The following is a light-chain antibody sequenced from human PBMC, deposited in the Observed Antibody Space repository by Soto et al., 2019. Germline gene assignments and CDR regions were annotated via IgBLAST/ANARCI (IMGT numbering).Light chain of an antibody. J-gene: IGLJ1*01. Sequence: QSALTQPASVSGSPGQSITISCTGTSSDVGRHDYVSWYQQHPGKAPKLMIYEVSNRPSGVSDRFTGSKSGNTASLTISGLQADDEADYYCSSYSYSTTRVFGTGTKLTVL. CDR2: EVS. CDR1: SSDVGRHDY. CDR3: SSYSYSTTRV. V-gene: IGLV2-14*01.